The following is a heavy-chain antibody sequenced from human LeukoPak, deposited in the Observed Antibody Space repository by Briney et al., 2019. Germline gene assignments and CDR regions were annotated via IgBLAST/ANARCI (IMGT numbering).Heavy chain of an antibody. J-gene: IGHJ3*02. V-gene: IGHV3-53*04. CDR1: GFTVSSNY. D-gene: IGHD5-18*01. CDR3: AKARGYSYVDAFDI. Sequence: GGSLRLSCAASGFTVSSNYMSWVRLAPGKGLEWVSIIYSGSATYYADFVKGRFTISRHNSKNTLYLEMNSLSPEDTAVYYCAKARGYSYVDAFDIWGQGTMVTVSS. CDR2: IYSGSAT.